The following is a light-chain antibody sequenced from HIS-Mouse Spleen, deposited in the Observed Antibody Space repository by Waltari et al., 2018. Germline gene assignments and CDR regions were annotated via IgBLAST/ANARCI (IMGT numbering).Light chain of an antibody. V-gene: IGLV2-8*01. CDR1: TTHAGGYNY. CDR2: EVS. Sequence: QSPLTQPPSSAGSPGQSVTISCTGTTTHAGGYNYVSWYQQHPGKAPKLMIYEVSKRPSGVPDRFSGSKSGNTASLTVSGLQAEDEADYYCSSYAGSNNVVFGGGTKLTVL. CDR3: SSYAGSNNVV. J-gene: IGLJ2*01.